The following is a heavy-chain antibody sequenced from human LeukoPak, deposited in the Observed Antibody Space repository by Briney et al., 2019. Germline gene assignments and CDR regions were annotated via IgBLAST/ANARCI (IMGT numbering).Heavy chain of an antibody. V-gene: IGHV1-69*13. CDR3: ARDRGTIFGVVTINWFDP. Sequence: SAKVSCKASGGTFSSYAISWVRQAPGQGLEWMGGIIPIFGTANYAQKFQGRVTITADESTSTAYMELSSLRSEDTAVYYCARDRGTIFGVVTINWFDPWGQGTLVTVSS. CDR2: IIPIFGTA. J-gene: IGHJ5*02. CDR1: GGTFSSYA. D-gene: IGHD3-3*01.